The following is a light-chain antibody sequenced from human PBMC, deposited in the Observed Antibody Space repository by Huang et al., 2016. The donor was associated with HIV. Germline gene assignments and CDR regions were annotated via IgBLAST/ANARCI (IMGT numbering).Light chain of an antibody. CDR1: QSVSSN. Sequence: SQSVSSNLAWYQQKAGQAPRLLIYGASTRATGIPARFSGSGSGTEFTLTISSLLSEDFAVYYCQQYNNWPPEETFGPGTKVDIK. V-gene: IGKV3-15*01. CDR2: GAS. J-gene: IGKJ3*01. CDR3: QQYNNWPPEET.